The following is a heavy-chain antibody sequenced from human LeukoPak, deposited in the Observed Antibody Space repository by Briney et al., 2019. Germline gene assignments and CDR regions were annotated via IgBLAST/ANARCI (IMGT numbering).Heavy chain of an antibody. Sequence: GGSLRLSCAASGFTFSNYAMSWVRQAPGKGLEWVSAISGSGGSTYYADSVKGRFTISRDNSKNTLYLQMNSLRAEDTAVYYCAKDRRGSDYYFDYWGQGTLVTVSS. CDR3: AKDRRGSDYYFDY. CDR2: ISGSGGST. V-gene: IGHV3-23*01. J-gene: IGHJ4*02. CDR1: GFTFSNYA. D-gene: IGHD2-15*01.